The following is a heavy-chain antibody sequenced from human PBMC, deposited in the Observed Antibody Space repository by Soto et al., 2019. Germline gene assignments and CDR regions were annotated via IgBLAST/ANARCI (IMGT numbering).Heavy chain of an antibody. D-gene: IGHD3-16*02. CDR2: IYWDDDK. CDR1: GVSLITILVG. V-gene: IGHV2-5*02. CDR3: AHVVLGVWGSYRSCYFDY. J-gene: IGHJ4*02. Sequence: GSGPTLVNPTQTLTLTFTFSGVSLITILVGVGWIRQPPGKALEWLALIYWDDDKRYSPSLKSRLTITKDTSKNQVVLTMTNMDPVDTATYYCAHVVLGVWGSYRSCYFDYWGQGTLVTVSS.